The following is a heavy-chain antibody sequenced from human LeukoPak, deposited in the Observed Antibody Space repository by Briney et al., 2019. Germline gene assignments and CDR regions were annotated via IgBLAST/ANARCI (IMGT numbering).Heavy chain of an antibody. V-gene: IGHV1-46*01. Sequence: ASVKVSCKASGYTFTSYYMHWVRQAPGQGLEWMGIINPSGGSTSYAQKFQGRVTMARDTSTSTVYMELSSLRSEDTAVYYCARVRGQLGFDYWGQGTLVTVSS. CDR2: INPSGGST. J-gene: IGHJ4*02. CDR1: GYTFTSYY. D-gene: IGHD3-10*01. CDR3: ARVRGQLGFDY.